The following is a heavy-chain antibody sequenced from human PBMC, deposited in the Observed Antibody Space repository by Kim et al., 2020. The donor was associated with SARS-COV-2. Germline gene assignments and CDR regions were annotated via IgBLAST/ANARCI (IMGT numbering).Heavy chain of an antibody. Sequence: ASVKVSCKASGYTFTGYYMHWVRQAPGQGLEWMGRINPNSGGTNYAQKFQGRVTMTRDTSISTAYVELSRLRSDDTAVYYCARVLTGTTTRVIFDYWGQGTLVTVSS. CDR2: INPNSGGT. V-gene: IGHV1-2*06. J-gene: IGHJ4*02. CDR3: ARVLTGTTTRVIFDY. D-gene: IGHD1-20*01. CDR1: GYTFTGYY.